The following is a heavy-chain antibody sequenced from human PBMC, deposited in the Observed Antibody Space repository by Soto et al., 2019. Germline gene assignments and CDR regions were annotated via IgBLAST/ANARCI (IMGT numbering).Heavy chain of an antibody. Sequence: PGGSLRLSCAASGFTFSRYAMSWVRQGPGKGLEWVSAISGSGGSTYYADSVKGRFTISRDNSKNTLYLQMNSLRAEDTAVYYCAGKGLNYYDSSGYYSNWGQGT. CDR2: ISGSGGST. V-gene: IGHV3-23*01. J-gene: IGHJ4*02. CDR1: GFTFSRYA. D-gene: IGHD3-22*01. CDR3: AGKGLNYYDSSGYYSN.